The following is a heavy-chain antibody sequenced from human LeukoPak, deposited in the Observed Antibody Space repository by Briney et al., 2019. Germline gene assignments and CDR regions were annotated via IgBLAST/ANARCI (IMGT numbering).Heavy chain of an antibody. J-gene: IGHJ3*02. Sequence: GASVKVSCKASGYTLSGFYIHWVRQAPGQGLEWMGWINPNSGGINYAQKFQGRVTMTRDTSISTAYVELSRLRSDDTALYYCARVSGSSEAAFDIWGQGTMVTVSS. CDR1: GYTLSGFY. CDR3: ARVSGSSEAAFDI. V-gene: IGHV1-2*02. CDR2: INPNSGGI. D-gene: IGHD3-10*01.